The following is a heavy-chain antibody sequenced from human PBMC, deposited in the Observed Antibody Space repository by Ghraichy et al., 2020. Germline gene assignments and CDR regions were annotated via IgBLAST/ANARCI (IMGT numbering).Heavy chain of an antibody. CDR3: SRHICESEYRSDASHYSDWIDP. CDR1: GGSITGSSYF. Sequence: SQTLSLTCTVSGGSITGSSYFWGWIRQPPGKGLEWIGSIYYTGGTVYNPSLESRVTISVDTSTNQFSLKLTSATAADTAVYYCSRHICESEYRSDASHYSDWIDPWGQGTVVTVSS. J-gene: IGHJ5*01. V-gene: IGHV4-39*01. CDR2: IYYTGGT. D-gene: IGHD2-15*01.